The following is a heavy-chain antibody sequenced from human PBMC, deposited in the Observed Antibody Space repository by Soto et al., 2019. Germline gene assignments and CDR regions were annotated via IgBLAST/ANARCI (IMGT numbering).Heavy chain of an antibody. J-gene: IGHJ4*02. CDR1: GGTFSSYA. D-gene: IGHD3-16*02. CDR3: ARGLSLWPIRYFDY. V-gene: IGHV1-69*13. CDR2: IIPIFGTA. Sequence: SVKVSCKASGGTFSSYAISWVRQAPGQGLEWMGGIIPIFGTANCAQKFQGRVTITADESTSTAYMELSSLRSEDTAVYYCARGLSLWPIRYFDYWGQGTLVTVSS.